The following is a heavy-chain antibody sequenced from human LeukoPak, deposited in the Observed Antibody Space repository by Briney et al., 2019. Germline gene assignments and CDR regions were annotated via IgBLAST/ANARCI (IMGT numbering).Heavy chain of an antibody. J-gene: IGHJ4*02. D-gene: IGHD2-15*01. V-gene: IGHV3-30-3*01. CDR1: GFTFSSYA. CDR2: ISYDGSNK. CDR3: ARVQTLEDIFDY. Sequence: GSLRLSCVVSGFTFSSYAMHWVRQAPGKGLEWVAVISYDGSNKYYADSVKGRFTISRDNSKNTLYLQMNSLRAEDTAVYYCARVQTLEDIFDYWGQGTLVTVSS.